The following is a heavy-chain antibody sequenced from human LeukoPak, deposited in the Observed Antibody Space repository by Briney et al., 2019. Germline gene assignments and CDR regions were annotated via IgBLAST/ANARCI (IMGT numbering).Heavy chain of an antibody. Sequence: PSQTLSLTCAVSGGSISSGDFPWSWIRQPPGKGLEWIGYIFHTGHTSYNPSLKSRVTISVDMSKNQLSLRLTSVTAADTAVYYCARGFYGAGSHFNYWGQGTLVTVSS. V-gene: IGHV4-30-2*01. CDR3: ARGFYGAGSHFNY. CDR1: GGSISSGDFP. D-gene: IGHD3-10*01. CDR2: IFHTGHT. J-gene: IGHJ4*02.